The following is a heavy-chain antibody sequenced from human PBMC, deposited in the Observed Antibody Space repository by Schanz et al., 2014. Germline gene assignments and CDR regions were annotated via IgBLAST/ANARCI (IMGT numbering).Heavy chain of an antibody. J-gene: IGHJ6*02. CDR1: GFTVNTNY. CDR3: AKIWKGHPIEVRPGWSDGMDV. D-gene: IGHD6-6*01. CDR2: MYINSGST. Sequence: VQLVESGGGLIQPGGSLRLSCAVSGFTVNTNYMSWVRQAPGKGLEWISSMYINSGSTQYADSVKGRFIISRDSSKNTLFLQMNSLRAEDTAVYYCAKIWKGHPIEVRPGWSDGMDVWGQGTLVTVSS. V-gene: IGHV3-53*01.